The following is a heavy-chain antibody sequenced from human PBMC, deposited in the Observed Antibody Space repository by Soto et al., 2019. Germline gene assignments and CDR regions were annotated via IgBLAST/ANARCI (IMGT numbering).Heavy chain of an antibody. CDR1: GDSVNSGGYY. CDR2: IYYSGNT. D-gene: IGHD4-17*01. V-gene: IGHV4-30-4*01. CDR3: ARAQTTVTTDWFDP. Sequence: QVQLQESGPGLVKPSQTLSLTCTVSGDSVNSGGYYWSWIRQPPGKGLEWIGYIYYSGNTYYNPSLRSRIAISIDTSKNQFSLKLTSVTAADTAVYYCARAQTTVTTDWFDPWGQGTLVTVSS. J-gene: IGHJ5*02.